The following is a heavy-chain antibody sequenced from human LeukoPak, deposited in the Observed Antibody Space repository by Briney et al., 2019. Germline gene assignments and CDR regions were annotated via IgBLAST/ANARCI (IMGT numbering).Heavy chain of an antibody. J-gene: IGHJ4*02. CDR2: IYYSGST. Sequence: SETLSLTCTVSGGSISSSSYYWGWIRQPPGKGLEWIGSIYYSGSTYYNPSLKSRVTISVDTSKNQFSLKLSSVTAADTAVYYCARGLGSSWYYFVYWGQGTLVTVSS. V-gene: IGHV4-39*01. D-gene: IGHD6-13*01. CDR3: ARGLGSSWYYFVY. CDR1: GGSISSSSYY.